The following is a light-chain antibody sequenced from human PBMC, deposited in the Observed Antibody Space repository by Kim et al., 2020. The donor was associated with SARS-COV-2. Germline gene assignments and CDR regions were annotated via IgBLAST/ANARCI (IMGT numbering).Light chain of an antibody. Sequence: VTTSCTWSGSDSAAGSDVPWYQHLPGTAPKLLIYGNNNRPSGVPDRFSGSKSGTSASLAITGLQAEDEADYYCQSYDSSLSGSVFGGGTQLTVL. J-gene: IGLJ3*02. CDR3: QSYDSSLSGSV. CDR2: GNN. CDR1: GSDSAAGSD. V-gene: IGLV1-40*01.